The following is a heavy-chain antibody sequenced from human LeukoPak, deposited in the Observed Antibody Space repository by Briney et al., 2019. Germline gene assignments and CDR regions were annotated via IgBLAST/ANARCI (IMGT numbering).Heavy chain of an antibody. D-gene: IGHD5-24*01. Sequence: PGGSLRLSCSASGFTFSSYVMPSVRQAPAKGLERVEFIRYDGSNKYYADSVKGRFTISRDNSKNKLYLQMNSLRAEDTAVYYCAKSSSSLGLRWLQSSFLDYWGQGTLVTVSS. CDR1: GFTFSSYV. CDR2: IRYDGSNK. CDR3: AKSSSSLGLRWLQSSFLDY. V-gene: IGHV3-30*02. J-gene: IGHJ4*02.